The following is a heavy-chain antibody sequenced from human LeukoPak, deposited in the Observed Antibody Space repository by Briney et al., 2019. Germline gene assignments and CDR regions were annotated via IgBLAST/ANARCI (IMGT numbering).Heavy chain of an antibody. V-gene: IGHV3-30*16. CDR1: RFTFNSYD. D-gene: IGHD3-22*01. CDR3: ARGSRSYDSSGSPTFRY. J-gene: IGHJ4*02. Sequence: AGGSLRLSCVASRFTFNSYDVLWLRQAPGKGLVWVAVITCGGSGTYYADSVKGRFTISKDNSDNTLYQQMNSLRTEDTALYFCARGSRSYDSSGSPTFRYWGQGTLVAVSS. CDR2: ITCGGSGT.